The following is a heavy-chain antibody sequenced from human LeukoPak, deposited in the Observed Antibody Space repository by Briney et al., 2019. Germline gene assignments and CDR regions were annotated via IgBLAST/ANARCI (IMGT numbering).Heavy chain of an antibody. Sequence: GGSLRLSCAASGFTVSGNYMSWVRQAPGKGLEWVSVIYTAGSTYNADSVKGRFTISRDNSKNTLYLQMNSLRAEDTAVYYCAKPGVHPYYFDYWGQGTLVTVSS. CDR1: GFTVSGNY. V-gene: IGHV3-53*01. CDR2: IYTAGST. J-gene: IGHJ4*02. CDR3: AKPGVHPYYFDY. D-gene: IGHD1-14*01.